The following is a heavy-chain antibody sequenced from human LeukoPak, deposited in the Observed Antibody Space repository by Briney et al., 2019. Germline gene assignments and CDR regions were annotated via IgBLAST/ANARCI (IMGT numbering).Heavy chain of an antibody. Sequence: GGSLRLSCAASGFTFSSYTMNWVRQAPGKGLEWVGFIRSKAYGGTTEYAASVKGRFTISRDDSKSIAYLQMNSLKTEDTAVYYCTRVGTYGDYGLYWGQGTLVTVSS. CDR2: IRSKAYGGTT. CDR3: TRVGTYGDYGLY. CDR1: GFTFSSYT. J-gene: IGHJ4*02. V-gene: IGHV3-49*04. D-gene: IGHD4-17*01.